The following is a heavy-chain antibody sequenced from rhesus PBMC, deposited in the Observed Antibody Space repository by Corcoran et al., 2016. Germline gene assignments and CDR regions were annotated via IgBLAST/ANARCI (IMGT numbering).Heavy chain of an antibody. Sequence: QVQLQESGPGLVKPSETLSLTCAVSGGSISDDYYWSWIRQPTGKGLEWIGYIYGSGGGTNYNPSLQTRVTISIDTSKNQFSLKLSSVTAADTAVYYCARDLDYWGQGVLVTVSS. CDR1: GGSISDDYY. J-gene: IGHJ4*01. CDR2: IYGSGGGT. CDR3: ARDLDY. V-gene: IGHV4-106*01.